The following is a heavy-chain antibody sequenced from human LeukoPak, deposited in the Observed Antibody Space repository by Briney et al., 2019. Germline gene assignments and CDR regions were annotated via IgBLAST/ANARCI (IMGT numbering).Heavy chain of an antibody. CDR3: ARGRGAAGWY. V-gene: IGHV3-30-3*01. Sequence: GRSLRLSCAASGFTFSSYAMHWVRQAPGKGLEWVAVISYDGSNKYYADSVKGRFTISRDNSKNTLYLQMNSLRAEDTAVYYCARGRGAAGWYWGQGTLVTVSS. CDR1: GFTFSSYA. D-gene: IGHD6-13*01. J-gene: IGHJ4*02. CDR2: ISYDGSNK.